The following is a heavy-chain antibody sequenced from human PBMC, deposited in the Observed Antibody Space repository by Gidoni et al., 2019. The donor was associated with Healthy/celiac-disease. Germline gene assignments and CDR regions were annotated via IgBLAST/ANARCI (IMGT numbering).Heavy chain of an antibody. CDR1: GFTFSSYA. D-gene: IGHD3-16*02. V-gene: IGHV3-23*01. CDR2: ISGSGGST. Sequence: EVQPSESGGGLVQPGGSLSLSCAASGFTFSSYARSWVGQAPGKGLKWVSAISGSGGSTYYADSVKGRFTISRDNSKNTLYLKMNSLRAEDTAVYYCAKDRDYVWGSYHLGYWGQGTLVTVSS. J-gene: IGHJ4*02. CDR3: AKDRDYVWGSYHLGY.